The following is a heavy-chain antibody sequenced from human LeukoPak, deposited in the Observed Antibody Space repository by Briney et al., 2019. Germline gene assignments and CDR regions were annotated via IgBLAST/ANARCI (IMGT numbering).Heavy chain of an antibody. CDR3: ARTYSGSSNLFQH. D-gene: IGHD1-26*01. V-gene: IGHV3-21*01. CDR2: ISGSSSYI. J-gene: IGHJ1*01. Sequence: PGGSLRLSCAASGFTFSSYSMNWVRQAPGKGLEWVSSISGSSSYIYYADSVKGRFTISRDNAKNSLYLQMNSLRAEDTAVYYCARTYSGSSNLFQHWGQGTLVTVSS. CDR1: GFTFSSYS.